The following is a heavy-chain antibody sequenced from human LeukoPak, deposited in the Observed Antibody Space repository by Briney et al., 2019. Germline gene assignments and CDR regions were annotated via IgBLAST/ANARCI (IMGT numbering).Heavy chain of an antibody. CDR1: GYTFTSYY. J-gene: IGHJ4*02. D-gene: IGHD3-22*01. V-gene: IGHV1-46*01. CDR2: INPSGGST. Sequence: ASVKVSCKASGYTFTSYYMHWVRQAPGQGLEWMGIINPSGGSTSYAQKFQGRVTMTRDMSTSTVYMELSSLRSEDTAVYYCARDVYDSSGYYYFDYWGQGTLVTVSS. CDR3: ARDVYDSSGYYYFDY.